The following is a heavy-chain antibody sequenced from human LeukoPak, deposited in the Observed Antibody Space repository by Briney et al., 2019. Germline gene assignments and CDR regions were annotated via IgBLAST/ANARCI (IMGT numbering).Heavy chain of an antibody. CDR1: GGTFSSYA. D-gene: IGHD1-26*01. J-gene: IGHJ4*02. CDR2: IIPIFGTA. Sequence: SVKVSCKASGGTFSSYAISWVRQAPGQGLEWMGGIIPIFGTANYAQKFQGRVSMTSELSTSTVYMELRSLRSEDTALYYCARGNFRWELPTHISDSWGQGTLVAVSS. CDR3: ARGNFRWELPTHISDS. V-gene: IGHV1-69*05.